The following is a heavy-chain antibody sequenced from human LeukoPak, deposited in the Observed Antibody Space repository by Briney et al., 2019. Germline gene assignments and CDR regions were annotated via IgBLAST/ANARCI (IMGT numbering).Heavy chain of an antibody. Sequence: GGSLRLSCAASGFTFSGNAMHWVRQAPGKGLDWVAVISYDGRSQYYADSVKGRFTISRDNSKNTLYLQMNSLRAEDTAVYHCARMYCLSVICWSWGQGTLVTVSS. CDR3: ARMYCLSVICWS. D-gene: IGHD2-2*01. CDR1: GFTFSGNA. J-gene: IGHJ4*02. V-gene: IGHV3-30*04. CDR2: ISYDGRSQ.